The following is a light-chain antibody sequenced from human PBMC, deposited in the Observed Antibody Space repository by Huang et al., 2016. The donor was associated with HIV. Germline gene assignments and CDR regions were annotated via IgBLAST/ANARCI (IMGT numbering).Light chain of an antibody. V-gene: IGKV1-39*01. Sequence: DIQMTQSPSSLSASVGDRVTITCRTSDNLVNSLNWYQQKSGAAPVLLIYVASNLQTGVSSRFSGGGSGTHFTLTITNLRPEDFATYYCQQSHTTPHTFGQGTRLE. CDR2: VAS. J-gene: IGKJ2*01. CDR1: DNLVNS. CDR3: QQSHTTPHT.